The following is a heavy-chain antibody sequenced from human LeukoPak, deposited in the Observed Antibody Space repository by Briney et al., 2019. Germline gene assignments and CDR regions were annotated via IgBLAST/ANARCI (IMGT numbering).Heavy chain of an antibody. D-gene: IGHD3-10*01. CDR1: GFTVSSYA. V-gene: IGHV3-23*01. CDR3: AIKGSGGY. CDR2: ISGSGGSA. Sequence: PGGALRLSCAASGFTVSSYAMSWVRQAPGKELEWVSAISGSGGSAYYADSVKGRFTISRANSKNTLYLQMNSLRAEDMAVYDCAIKGSGGYSGQGALVTVSS. J-gene: IGHJ4*02.